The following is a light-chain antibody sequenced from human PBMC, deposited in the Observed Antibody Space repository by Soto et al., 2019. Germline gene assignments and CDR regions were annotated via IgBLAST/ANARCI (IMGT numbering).Light chain of an antibody. V-gene: IGLV2-14*01. J-gene: IGLJ2*01. CDR2: EVS. CDR3: RSYTSSSTLML. CDR1: SSDVGGYNY. Sequence: QSALTQPASVSGSPGQSITISCTGTSSDVGGYNYVSWYQQHPGKAPKLMIYEVSNRPSGVSNRFSGSKSGNTASLTISGLQAEDEADYYCRSYTSSSTLMLFGGGTQLTVL.